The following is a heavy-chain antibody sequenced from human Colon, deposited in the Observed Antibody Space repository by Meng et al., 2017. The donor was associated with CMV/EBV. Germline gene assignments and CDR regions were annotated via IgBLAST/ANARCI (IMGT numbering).Heavy chain of an antibody. J-gene: IGHJ4*02. D-gene: IGHD6-19*01. Sequence: GGSLRLSCAASGFKFSESAMYWVRQASGKGLEWVGLIRSKAHNYATTYVESVEGRFTISRDDSKNMLYLEMNSLTTDDTAVYYCSRPTAVAGSAADYWGQGTLVTVSS. CDR2: IRSKAHNYAT. V-gene: IGHV3-73*01. CDR1: GFKFSESA. CDR3: SRPTAVAGSAADY.